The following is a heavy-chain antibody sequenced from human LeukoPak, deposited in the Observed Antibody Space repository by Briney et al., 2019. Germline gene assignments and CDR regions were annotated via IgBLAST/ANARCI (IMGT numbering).Heavy chain of an antibody. CDR2: IYYSGST. CDR1: GGSISSSSYY. CDR3: ARIVGAGTRDFDY. Sequence: SETLSLTCTVSGGSISSSSYYWGWIRQPPGKGLEWIGSIYYSGSTYYNPSLKSRVTISVDTSKNQFSLKLSSVTAADTAVYYCARIVGAGTRDFDYWGQGTLVTVS. J-gene: IGHJ4*02. D-gene: IGHD6-13*01. V-gene: IGHV4-39*01.